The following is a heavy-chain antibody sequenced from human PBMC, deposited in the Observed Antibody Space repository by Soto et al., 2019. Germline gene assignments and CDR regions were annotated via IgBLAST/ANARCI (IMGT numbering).Heavy chain of an antibody. V-gene: IGHV3-48*03. CDR3: ERGQYISGGGYFDY. J-gene: IGHJ4*02. CDR2: ISSSASTI. CDR1: GFTFSSYE. D-gene: IGHD6-19*01. Sequence: EVQLVESGGGLVQPGGSLRLSCAASGFTFSSYEMNWVRQAPGKGLEWVSYISSSASTIYYADSVKGRFTISRDNAKNSSYLEITSRVAEGTAVFYGERGQYISGGGYFDYWGQETLVTVSS.